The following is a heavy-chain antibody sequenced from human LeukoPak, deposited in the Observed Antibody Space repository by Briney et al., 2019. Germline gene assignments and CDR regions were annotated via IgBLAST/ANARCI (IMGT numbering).Heavy chain of an antibody. CDR3: ARSINFWSGYYYESFDY. V-gene: IGHV5-51*01. D-gene: IGHD3-3*01. CDR1: GXSFTSYC. Sequence: GESLQISFKGSGXSFTSYCIGWVRQMPAKGLEWVGIIYPGDSDTRYSPSFQGQVTISADKSISTAYLQWSSLKASDTAMYYCARSINFWSGYYYESFDYWGQGTLVTVSS. J-gene: IGHJ4*02. CDR2: IYPGDSDT.